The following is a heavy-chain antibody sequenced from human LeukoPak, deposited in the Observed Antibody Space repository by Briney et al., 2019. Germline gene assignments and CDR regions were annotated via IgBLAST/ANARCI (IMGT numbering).Heavy chain of an antibody. Sequence: SETLSLTCAVYGGSFSDYYWSWIRQPPGKGLEWIGEINHSGSTNYSPSLKSRVTISVDTSKNQFSLKLSSVTAADTAVYYCARLGDYYYYYMDVWGKGTTVTVSS. CDR2: INHSGST. CDR3: ARLGDYYYYYMDV. J-gene: IGHJ6*03. CDR1: GGSFSDYY. D-gene: IGHD3-10*01. V-gene: IGHV4-34*01.